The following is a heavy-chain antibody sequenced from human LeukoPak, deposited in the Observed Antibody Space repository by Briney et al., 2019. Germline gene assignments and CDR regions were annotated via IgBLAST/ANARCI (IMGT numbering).Heavy chain of an antibody. V-gene: IGHV3-15*01. CDR2: IKNKADGGTA. CDR1: GLNFNNAW. CDR3: TTDPGDFPDC. J-gene: IGHJ4*02. D-gene: IGHD4-17*01. Sequence: PGGSLRLSCAASGLNFNNAWVSWVRQAPGKGLEWVGRIKNKADGGTADYAAPVKGRFTISRDDSKNTLFLRMNSLKTEDTAMYYCTTDPGDFPDCWGQGTLVTVSS.